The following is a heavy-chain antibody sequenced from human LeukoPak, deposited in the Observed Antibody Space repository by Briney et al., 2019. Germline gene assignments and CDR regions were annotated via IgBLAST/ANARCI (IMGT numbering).Heavy chain of an antibody. Sequence: ASVKVSCKASGYTFNSSAISWVRQAPGQGLEWMGVINSYNGNTNYAQNLQGRVTMATDTATSTAYMELRSLTSDDTAVYFCARSSGGWFDPWGQGTLVTVSS. V-gene: IGHV1-18*01. J-gene: IGHJ5*02. CDR2: INSYNGNT. CDR3: ARSSGGWFDP. CDR1: GYTFNSSA. D-gene: IGHD6-25*01.